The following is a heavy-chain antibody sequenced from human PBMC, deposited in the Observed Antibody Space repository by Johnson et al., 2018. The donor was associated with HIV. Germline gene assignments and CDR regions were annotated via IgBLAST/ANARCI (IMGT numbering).Heavy chain of an antibody. CDR1: GLTFADYA. CDR3: ARSKDCSVGTCPDAFDI. V-gene: IGHV3-9*01. D-gene: IGHD2-15*01. Sequence: VQLVESGGGLVQPGRSLRLSCAASGLTFADYALHWVRQAPGKGLEWVSGISWNGGSTGYTDSVKGRFTIPRDNAKNSLYLQMNSLRAEDTAVYYCARSKDCSVGTCPDAFDIWGQGTLVMVSS. CDR2: ISWNGGST. J-gene: IGHJ3*02.